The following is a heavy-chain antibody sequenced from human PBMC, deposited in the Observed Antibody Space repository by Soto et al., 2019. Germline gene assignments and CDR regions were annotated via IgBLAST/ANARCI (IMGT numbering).Heavy chain of an antibody. CDR3: ARQRTSVVTQAYFDV. V-gene: IGHV4-39*01. Sequence: PSATLSLTCPVTGYSGSNRGCYLVWMRPPPGKGLEWIGSIYYSGSTYNNPSLRSRVSMSIDTSKDQFSLKLKSVTAADTALYFCARQRTSVVTQAYFDVWGPGSRVTVSS. J-gene: IGHJ4*02. D-gene: IGHD2-21*02. CDR1: GYSGSNRGCY. CDR2: IYYSGST.